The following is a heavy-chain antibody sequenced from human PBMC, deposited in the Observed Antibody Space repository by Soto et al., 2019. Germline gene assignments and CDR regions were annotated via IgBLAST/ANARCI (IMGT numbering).Heavy chain of an antibody. D-gene: IGHD6-13*01. CDR1: GYTFTGYY. V-gene: IGHV1-2*04. CDR3: AIATSGTFSDVLDY. CDR2: INPNSGGT. Sequence: GASVKVSCKASGYTFTGYYMHWVRQAPGQGLEWIGWINPNSGGTNYAQKFQGWVTMTRDTSISTAYMELSRLRSDDTAVYYCAIATSGTFSDVLDYCGKRTLVIVSS. J-gene: IGHJ4*02.